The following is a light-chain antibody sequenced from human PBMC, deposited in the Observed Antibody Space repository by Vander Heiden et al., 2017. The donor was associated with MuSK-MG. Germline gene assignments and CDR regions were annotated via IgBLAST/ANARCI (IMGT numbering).Light chain of an antibody. J-gene: IGLJ2*01. CDR2: GNS. V-gene: IGLV1-40*01. Sequence: QSVLTQPPSVSGAPGQRVTISCTGSSSNIGAGYDVPWYQQLPGTAPKLLIYGNSNRPSGVPDRFSGSKSGTSASLAITGLQAEDEADYDCQSYDSSLSDGVFGGGTKLTVL. CDR3: QSYDSSLSDGV. CDR1: SSNIGAGYD.